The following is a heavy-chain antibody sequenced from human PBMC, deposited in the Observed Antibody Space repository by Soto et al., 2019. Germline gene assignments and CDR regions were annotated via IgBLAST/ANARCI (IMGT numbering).Heavy chain of an antibody. Sequence: SETLSLTCTVSGGSISSYYWSWIRQPPGKGLEWIGYIYYSGSTNYNPSLKSRVTISVDTSKNQFSLKLSSVTAADTAVYYSARSYGDHTFYYYYGMDVWGQGTTVTVSS. CDR2: IYYSGST. CDR3: ARSYGDHTFYYYYGMDV. V-gene: IGHV4-59*01. CDR1: GGSISSYY. J-gene: IGHJ6*02. D-gene: IGHD4-17*01.